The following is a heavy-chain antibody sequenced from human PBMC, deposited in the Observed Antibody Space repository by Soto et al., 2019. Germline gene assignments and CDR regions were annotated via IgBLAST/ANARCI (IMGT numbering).Heavy chain of an antibody. J-gene: IGHJ3*02. CDR1: VTTFDSCA. V-gene: IGHV1-69*13. Sequence: SVKVSCKASVTTFDSCAISWVRQAPGQGLEWMGGIIPIFGSANYARRFRGRVTITADESTSTFYMELSSLRSEDTAVYYCARVDGVVGAFDIWGQGTMVTVSS. CDR2: IIPIFGSA. CDR3: ARVDGVVGAFDI. D-gene: IGHD3-3*01.